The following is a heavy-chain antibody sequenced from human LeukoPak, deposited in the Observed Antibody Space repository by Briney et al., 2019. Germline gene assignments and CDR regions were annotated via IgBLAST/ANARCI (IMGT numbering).Heavy chain of an antibody. D-gene: IGHD3-9*01. Sequence: PGGSLRLSCAASGNYWMHWVRQVPGKGLVWVSHINSDGSWTSYADSVKGRFTISKDNAKNTVYLQMNSLRAEDTAVYYCARSGYDVFDIWGQGTMVTVSS. J-gene: IGHJ3*02. V-gene: IGHV3-74*01. CDR2: INSDGSWT. CDR3: ARSGYDVFDI. CDR1: GNYW.